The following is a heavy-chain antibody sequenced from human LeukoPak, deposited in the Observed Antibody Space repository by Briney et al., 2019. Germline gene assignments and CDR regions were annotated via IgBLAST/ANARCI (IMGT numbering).Heavy chain of an antibody. CDR1: GFTFSDYW. CDR3: VRDRLRSSAWVFDY. J-gene: IGHJ4*02. V-gene: IGHV3-7*01. CDR2: IRQDGSEI. D-gene: IGHD6-25*01. Sequence: GGSLRLSCAASGFTFSDYWMSWVRQAPGRGLEWVANIRQDGSEIYYVDSVKGRFTISRDNAKNSVYLQMNSLRAEDAAVYYCVRDRLRSSAWVFDYWGQGTLVTVSS.